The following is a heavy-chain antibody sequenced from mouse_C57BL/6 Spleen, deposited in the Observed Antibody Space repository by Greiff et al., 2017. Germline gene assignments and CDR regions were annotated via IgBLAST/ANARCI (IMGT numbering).Heavy chain of an antibody. J-gene: IGHJ2*01. CDR2: IDPSDSYT. V-gene: IGHV1-69*01. CDR1: GYTFTSYW. Sequence: QVQLQQPGAELVMPGASVKLSCKASGYTFTSYWMHWVKQRPGQGLEWIGEIDPSDSYTNYNQKFKGKSTLTVDKSSSTAYMQLSSLTSEDSAVXYCARRVLRYPYFDYWGQGTTLTVSS. CDR3: ARRVLRYPYFDY. D-gene: IGHD1-1*01.